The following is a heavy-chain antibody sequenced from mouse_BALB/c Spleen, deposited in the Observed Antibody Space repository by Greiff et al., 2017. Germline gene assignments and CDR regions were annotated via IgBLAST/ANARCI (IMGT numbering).Heavy chain of an antibody. D-gene: IGHD1-1*01. CDR2: INPGSGGT. V-gene: IGHV1-54*01. J-gene: IGHJ1*01. Sequence: QVQLKQSGAELVRPGTSVKVSCKASGYAFTNYLIEWVKQRPGQGLEWIGVINPGSGGTNYNEKFKGKATLTADKSSSTAYMQLSSLTSDDSAVYFCARGYGSSYDWYFDVCGAGTTVTVSS. CDR3: ARGYGSSYDWYFDV. CDR1: GYAFTNYL.